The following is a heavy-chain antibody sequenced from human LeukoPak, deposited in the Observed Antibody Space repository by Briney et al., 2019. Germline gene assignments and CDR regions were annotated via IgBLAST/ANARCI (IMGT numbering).Heavy chain of an antibody. CDR3: ARVKGLDTAMVNFDY. D-gene: IGHD5-18*01. J-gene: IGHJ4*02. V-gene: IGHV4-59*12. CDR1: GGSISSYY. CDR2: VYYSGST. Sequence: SETLSLTCTVSGGSISSYYWSWIRQPPGKGLDWIGYVYYSGSTNYNPSLKSRVTISVDTSKNQFSLKLSSVTAADTAVYYCARVKGLDTAMVNFDYWGQGTLVTVSS.